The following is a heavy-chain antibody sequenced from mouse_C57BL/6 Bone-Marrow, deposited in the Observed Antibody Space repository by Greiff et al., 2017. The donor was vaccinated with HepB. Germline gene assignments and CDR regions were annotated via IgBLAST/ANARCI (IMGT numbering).Heavy chain of an antibody. J-gene: IGHJ1*03. D-gene: IGHD1-1*01. V-gene: IGHV7-1*01. CDR2: SRNKANDYTT. Sequence: DVKLVESGGGLVQSGRSLRLSCATSGFTFSDFYMEWVRQAPGKGLEWIAASRNKANDYTTEYSASVKGRFIVSRDTSQSILYLQMNALRAEDTAIYYCARDVYYYGSSPYWYFDVWGTGTTVTVSS. CDR3: ARDVYYYGSSPYWYFDV. CDR1: GFTFSDFY.